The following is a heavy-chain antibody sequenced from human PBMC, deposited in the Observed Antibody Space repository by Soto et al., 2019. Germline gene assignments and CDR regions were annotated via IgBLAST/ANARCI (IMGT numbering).Heavy chain of an antibody. J-gene: IGHJ5*02. D-gene: IGHD6-6*01. Sequence: SETLSLTCAVYGGSFSGYYWSWIRQPPGKGLEWIGEINHSGSTNYNPSLKSRVTISVDTSKNQFSLKLSSVTAADTAVYYCAADPRLSVSRDPSGQGTLVTVS. CDR3: AADPRLSVSRDP. CDR1: GGSFSGYY. V-gene: IGHV4-34*01. CDR2: INHSGST.